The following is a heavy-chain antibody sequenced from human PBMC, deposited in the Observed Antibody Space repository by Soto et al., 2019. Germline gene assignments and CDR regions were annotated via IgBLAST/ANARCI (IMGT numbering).Heavy chain of an antibody. CDR1: GGSISSGGYY. J-gene: IGHJ4*02. Sequence: QVQLQESGPGLVKPSQTLSLTCTVSGGSISSGGYYWSWIRQHPGKGLEWIGYIYYSGSTYYNPSLKIRVTISVDTSKNQFSRKLSSVTGADTAVYYCARITDSYYGSGSYYMGSFDYWGQGTLVTVSS. CDR2: IYYSGST. V-gene: IGHV4-31*03. CDR3: ARITDSYYGSGSYYMGSFDY. D-gene: IGHD3-10*01.